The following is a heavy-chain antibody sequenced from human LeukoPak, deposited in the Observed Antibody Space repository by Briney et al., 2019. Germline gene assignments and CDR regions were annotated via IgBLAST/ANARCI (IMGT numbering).Heavy chain of an antibody. CDR1: GFTFSSNS. D-gene: IGHD1-1*01. Sequence: GESLRLSCAASGFTFSSNSMNWVRQAPGKGLEWVSGISAGGETTFYADSVRGRLTISRDNSKNTLYLQMNSLRADDTAVYYCAKSLLTTATGTGRAFDIWGQGTMVTVSS. CDR2: ISAGGETT. V-gene: IGHV3-23*01. J-gene: IGHJ3*02. CDR3: AKSLLTTATGTGRAFDI.